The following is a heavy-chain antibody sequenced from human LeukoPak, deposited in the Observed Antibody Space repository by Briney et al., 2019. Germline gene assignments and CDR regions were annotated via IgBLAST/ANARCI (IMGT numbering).Heavy chain of an antibody. CDR2: IYYSGST. V-gene: IGHV4-39*01. CDR1: GGSISSSSYY. J-gene: IGHJ4*02. CDR3: ARVGSGAILRSPYYFDY. Sequence: SETLSLTCTVSGGSISSSSYYWGWIRQPPGKGLEWIGSIYYSGSTYYNPSLKSRVTISVDTSKNQFSLKLSSVTAADTAVYYCARVGSGAILRSPYYFDYWGQGTLVTVSS. D-gene: IGHD3-9*01.